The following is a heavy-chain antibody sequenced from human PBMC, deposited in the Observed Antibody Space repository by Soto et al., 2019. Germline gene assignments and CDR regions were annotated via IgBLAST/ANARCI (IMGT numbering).Heavy chain of an antibody. Sequence: LQLQESAPGLVKPSETLSLTCTVSNGSISSRYYWGWRRQTPGKGLERIASIYYVGSTYYSPSLESRFPISVDTSNNQFSLRLNSVTAADTAGYYCARTEVVTHWYFDLWRRGTLVT. V-gene: IGHV4-39*01. D-gene: IGHD2-21*02. J-gene: IGHJ2*01. CDR1: NGSISSRYY. CDR2: IYYVGST. CDR3: ARTEVVTHWYFDL.